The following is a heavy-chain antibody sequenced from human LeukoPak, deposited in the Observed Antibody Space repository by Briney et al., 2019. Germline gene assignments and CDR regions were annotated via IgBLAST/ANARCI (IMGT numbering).Heavy chain of an antibody. Sequence: GGSLRLSCAASGFTFSSYSMNWVRQAPGKGLEWVSYISSSSSTIYYADSVKGRFTISRDNAKNSLYLQMNSLRAEDTAVYYCAKVRFGVTARYYFDYWGQGTLVTVSS. CDR3: AKVRFGVTARYYFDY. V-gene: IGHV3-48*01. CDR2: ISSSSSTI. J-gene: IGHJ4*02. D-gene: IGHD3-10*01. CDR1: GFTFSSYS.